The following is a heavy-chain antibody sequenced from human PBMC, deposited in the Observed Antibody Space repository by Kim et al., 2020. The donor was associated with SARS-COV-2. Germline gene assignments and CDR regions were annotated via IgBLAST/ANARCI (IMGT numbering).Heavy chain of an antibody. D-gene: IGHD6-19*01. J-gene: IGHJ2*01. CDR1: GDSISAYH. Sequence: SETLSLTCSVSGDSISAYHWSWIRQPPGKRLEWIGYIDNSGNTNYNPSLKSRVTISVDTSKNQFSLKVTSVTAADTAVYFCARDQLAGYSSGWAWYFDLWGRGPLGTVSP. V-gene: IGHV4-59*13. CDR2: IDNSGNT. CDR3: ARDQLAGYSSGWAWYFDL.